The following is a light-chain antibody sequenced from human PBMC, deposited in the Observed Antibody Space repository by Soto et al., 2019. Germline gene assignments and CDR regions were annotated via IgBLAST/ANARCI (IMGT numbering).Light chain of an antibody. J-gene: IGLJ2*01. CDR1: GGYNY. V-gene: IGLV2-8*01. CDR2: EVS. CDR3: SSHAGRNPVL. Sequence: QSALTQPPSASGSPGQSVTISCTGTGGYNYVSWYQQHPGKAPKPLIYEVSKRPSGVPDRFSGSKSGNTAALTVSGLQAEDEADYYCSSHAGRNPVLFGGGTKVTVL.